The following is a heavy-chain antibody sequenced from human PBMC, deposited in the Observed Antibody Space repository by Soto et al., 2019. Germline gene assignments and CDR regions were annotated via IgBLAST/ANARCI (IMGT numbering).Heavy chain of an antibody. D-gene: IGHD2-21*02. CDR3: VNSRDSSPSDY. CDR2: IYWNDDK. CDR1: GFSLTTFGMG. Sequence: ESGPTLVNPTQTLTLTCTFSGFSLTTFGMGVGWIRQPPGKAMEWLALIYWNDDKRYSPSLKSRLTITKDTSKNLVVLTMTNMDPVDTATYYCVNSRDSSPSDYWGQGTLVTVSS. V-gene: IGHV2-5*01. J-gene: IGHJ4*02.